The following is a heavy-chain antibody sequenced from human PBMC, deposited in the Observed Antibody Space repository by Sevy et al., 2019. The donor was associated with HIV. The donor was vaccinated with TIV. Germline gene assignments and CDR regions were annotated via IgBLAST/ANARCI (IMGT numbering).Heavy chain of an antibody. CDR2: ISNSGTAM. J-gene: IGHJ4*02. V-gene: IGHV3-48*03. Sequence: GGSLRLSCAASGFTFSSYEMNWVRQAPGKGLEWVSYISNSGTAMYYSDSVRGRFTISRDNARRSLYLQMNSLRAEDTAVSYCARDLPPSATTVPHFDCWGQGALVTVSS. D-gene: IGHD4-4*01. CDR1: GFTFSSYE. CDR3: ARDLPPSATTVPHFDC.